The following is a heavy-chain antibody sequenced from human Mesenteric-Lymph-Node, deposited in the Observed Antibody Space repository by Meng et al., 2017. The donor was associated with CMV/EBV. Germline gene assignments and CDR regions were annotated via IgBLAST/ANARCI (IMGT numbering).Heavy chain of an antibody. CDR2: IFSSGST. V-gene: IGHV4-61*03. J-gene: IGHJ4*02. CDR3: ARAGGFLGYY. D-gene: IGHD3-3*01. Sequence: GSLRLSCSVSGGPVSSGGFFWSWIRQSPGKGLEWIGYIFSSGSTNYNPSLKSRVTMSADTSKNHFSMKLSSVTDADTAVYYCARAGGFLGYYWGQGTLVTVSS. CDR1: GGPVSSGGFF.